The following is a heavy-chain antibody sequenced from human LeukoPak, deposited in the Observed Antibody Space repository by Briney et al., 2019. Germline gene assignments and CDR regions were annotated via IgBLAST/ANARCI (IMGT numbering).Heavy chain of an antibody. CDR1: GDSIRRNY. V-gene: IGHV4-59*08. CDR2: IHYSGNT. J-gene: IGHJ4*02. CDR3: AAYRSGTHYHSYYFDD. D-gene: IGHD3-10*01. Sequence: SETLSLTCGISGDSIRRNYWSWIRQPPGKGLEWIGYIHYSGNTNYNPSLKSRVSISVDTSKNQFSLKLTSVTAADTAVYYCAAYRSGTHYHSYYFDDWGQGTLVIVSS.